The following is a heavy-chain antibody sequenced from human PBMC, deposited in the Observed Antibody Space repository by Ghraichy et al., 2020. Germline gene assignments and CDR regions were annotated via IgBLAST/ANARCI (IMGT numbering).Heavy chain of an antibody. V-gene: IGHV4-39*01. Sequence: SETLSLTCTVSGGSINRSSFYWGWVRQPPGKGLEWIGSIYYSGSTYYNPSLKSRVTISVDTSKNQFSLKLSSVTAADTAVYYCARSGFPTLFDYWGQGTLVTVSS. J-gene: IGHJ4*02. CDR2: IYYSGST. CDR1: GGSINRSSFY. CDR3: ARSGFPTLFDY.